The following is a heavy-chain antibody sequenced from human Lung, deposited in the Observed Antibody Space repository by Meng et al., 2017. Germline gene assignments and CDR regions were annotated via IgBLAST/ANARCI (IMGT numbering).Heavy chain of an antibody. V-gene: IGHV1-8*01. CDR2: MNPNSGNT. CDR1: GYTFTNYD. D-gene: IGHD1-1*01. CDR3: ATRNDGYDFDY. Sequence: QVQLVQSGAEVNKPGSSVRVSCKASGYTFTNYDINWVRQATGQGLQWMGWMNPNSGNTGYAQKFQGRVTMTRNTSISTAYMELSSLRSEDTAVYYCATRNDGYDFDYWGQGTLVTVSS. J-gene: IGHJ4*02.